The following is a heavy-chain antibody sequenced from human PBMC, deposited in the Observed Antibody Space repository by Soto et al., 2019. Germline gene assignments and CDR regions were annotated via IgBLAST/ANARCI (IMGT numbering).Heavy chain of an antibody. Sequence: PGESLKIACNGSGYSFTSYWIGWVRQMPGKGLEWMGIIYPGDSDTRYSPSFQGQVTISADKSISTAYLQWSSLKASDTAMYYCAGPQLWQRSYAFDIWGQGTMVTVSS. D-gene: IGHD5-18*01. V-gene: IGHV5-51*01. J-gene: IGHJ3*02. CDR1: GYSFTSYW. CDR2: IYPGDSDT. CDR3: AGPQLWQRSYAFDI.